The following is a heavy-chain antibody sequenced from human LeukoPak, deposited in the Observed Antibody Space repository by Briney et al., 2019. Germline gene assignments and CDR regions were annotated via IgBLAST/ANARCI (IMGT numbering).Heavy chain of an antibody. J-gene: IGHJ6*02. CDR3: ASGEDRGYYYGMDV. CDR1: GGPISSSSYY. Sequence: SETLSLTCTVSGGPISSSSYYGGRIRQPPGKGREWIGSIYYSGSTYYNPSLKSRVTISVDTSKNQFSLKLSSVTAADTAVYYCASGEDRGYYYGMDVWGQGTTVTVSS. D-gene: IGHD3-22*01. CDR2: IYYSGST. V-gene: IGHV4-39*01.